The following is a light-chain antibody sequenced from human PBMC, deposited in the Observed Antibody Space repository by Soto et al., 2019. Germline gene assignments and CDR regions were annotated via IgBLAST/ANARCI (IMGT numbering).Light chain of an antibody. V-gene: IGKV3-20*01. CDR3: QKCDYLPV. J-gene: IGKJ3*01. CDR2: GAS. Sequence: EIVLTQSPGTLSLSPGERATLSCRASQSVSNNYLAWYQQKPGQAPRLLIYGASNRATGIPDRFSGSGSGTDFTLTISRLEPEDVATYYCQKCDYLPVFGPGTTVDFK. CDR1: QSVSNNY.